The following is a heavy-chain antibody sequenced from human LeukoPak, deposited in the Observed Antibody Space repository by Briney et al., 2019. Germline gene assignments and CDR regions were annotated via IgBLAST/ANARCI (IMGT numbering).Heavy chain of an antibody. CDR2: IYYSGNT. Sequence: SETLSLTCTVSGGSISSYYWSWIRQPPGKGLEWIGYIYYSGNTNYNPSLKSRVTISVDTSKNQFSLKLSSVTAADTAVYYCARARTYRSSSWFDPWGQGTLVTVSS. V-gene: IGHV4-59*01. D-gene: IGHD6-6*01. CDR3: ARARTYRSSSWFDP. J-gene: IGHJ5*02. CDR1: GGSISSYY.